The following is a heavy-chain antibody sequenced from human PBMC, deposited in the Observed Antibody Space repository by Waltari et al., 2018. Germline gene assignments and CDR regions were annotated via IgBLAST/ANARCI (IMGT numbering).Heavy chain of an antibody. J-gene: IGHJ6*03. V-gene: IGHV3-23*01. CDR1: GFTFSSYA. D-gene: IGHD3-3*01. CDR2: ISGSGGST. CDR3: DSVSLVPNPYDFCIGYYDYYYYYMDV. Sequence: EVQLLESGGGLVQPGGSLRLSCAASGFTFSSYAMSWVRQAPGKGLEWVSAISGSGGSTYYADSVKGRFTISRDNSKNTLYLQMNSLRAEDTAVYYCDSVSLVPNPYDFCIGYYDYYYYYMDVWGKVTTVTVFS.